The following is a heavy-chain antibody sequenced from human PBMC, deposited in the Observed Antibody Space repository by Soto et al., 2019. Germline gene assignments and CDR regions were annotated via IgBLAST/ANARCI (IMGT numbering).Heavy chain of an antibody. V-gene: IGHV3-23*01. Sequence: GGSLRLSCADSGFTFSSYAMSWVRQAPGKGLEWVSAISGSGGSTYYADSVKGRFTISRDNSKNTLYLQMNSLRAEDTAVYYCAKVPDELGISFDFWGQGTLVTVSS. CDR2: ISGSGGST. D-gene: IGHD7-27*01. CDR1: GFTFSSYA. J-gene: IGHJ4*02. CDR3: AKVPDELGISFDF.